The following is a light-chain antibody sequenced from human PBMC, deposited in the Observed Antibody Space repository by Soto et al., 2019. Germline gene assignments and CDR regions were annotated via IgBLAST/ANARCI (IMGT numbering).Light chain of an antibody. CDR2: EVS. J-gene: IGLJ3*02. CDR3: SSYTSSSTPWV. Sequence: QSALTQPASVSGSPGQSITISCTGTSSDVGGYNYVSWYQQHPGKDPKLMIYEVSNRPSGVSNRFSGSKSGNTASLTISGLKAEDEADYYCSSYTSSSTPWVFGGWTKLTVI. CDR1: SSDVGGYNY. V-gene: IGLV2-14*01.